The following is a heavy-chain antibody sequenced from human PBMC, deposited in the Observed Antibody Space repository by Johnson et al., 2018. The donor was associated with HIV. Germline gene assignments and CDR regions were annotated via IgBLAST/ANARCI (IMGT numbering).Heavy chain of an antibody. CDR1: GFTFSSYG. D-gene: IGHD6-13*01. Sequence: QVQLVESGGGVVQPGRSLRLSCAASGFTFSSYGMHWVRQAPGKGLEWVAVIWYDGSNKYYADYVKGRFTISRDNSKNTLYLQMNSLRPEDTAVYYCARGRGSSWLVGHDAFDVWGQGTMVTVSS. V-gene: IGHV3-30*19. J-gene: IGHJ3*01. CDR2: IWYDGSNK. CDR3: ARGRGSSWLVGHDAFDV.